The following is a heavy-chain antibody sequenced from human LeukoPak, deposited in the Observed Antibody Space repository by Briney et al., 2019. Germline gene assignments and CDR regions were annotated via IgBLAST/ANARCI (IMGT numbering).Heavy chain of an antibody. V-gene: IGHV5-51*01. D-gene: IGHD4-17*01. CDR2: IYPGDSDT. CDR3: VRPVNYGDHGDY. J-gene: IGHJ4*02. Sequence: GQPLKISCKGSGYSFSSLWIGWVRQMPGKGLEWMGIIYPGDSDTRYSPSFQGQVTISADKSISTAYLQWSSLRASDTAMYYCVRPVNYGDHGDYWGQGTLVTVSS. CDR1: GYSFSSLW.